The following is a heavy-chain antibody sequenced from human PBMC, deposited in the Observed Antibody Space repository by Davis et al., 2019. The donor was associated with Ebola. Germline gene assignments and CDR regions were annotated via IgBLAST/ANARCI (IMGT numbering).Heavy chain of an antibody. D-gene: IGHD6-13*01. CDR1: GGSISSSSYY. Sequence: MPGGSLRLSCTVSGGSISSSSYYWGWIRQPPGKGLEWIGSIYYSGSTYYNPSLKSRVTISVDTSKNQFSLKLSSVTAADTAVYYCARQGLAAAGTDRWFDPWGQGTLVTVSS. V-gene: IGHV4-39*01. CDR3: ARQGLAAAGTDRWFDP. CDR2: IYYSGST. J-gene: IGHJ5*02.